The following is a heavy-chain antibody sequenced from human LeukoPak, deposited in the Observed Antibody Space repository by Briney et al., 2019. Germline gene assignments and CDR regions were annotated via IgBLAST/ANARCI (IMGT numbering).Heavy chain of an antibody. CDR1: GGSISSGGYY. CDR3: ARGPEKMGYSYGGGFDY. V-gene: IGHV4-31*03. Sequence: SETLSLTCTVSGGSISSGGYYWSWIRQHPGKGLEWIGYIYYSGSTYYNPSLKSRVTISVDTSKNQFSLKLSSVTAADTAVYYCARGPEKMGYSYGGGFDYWGQGTLVTVSS. J-gene: IGHJ4*02. D-gene: IGHD5-18*01. CDR2: IYYSGST.